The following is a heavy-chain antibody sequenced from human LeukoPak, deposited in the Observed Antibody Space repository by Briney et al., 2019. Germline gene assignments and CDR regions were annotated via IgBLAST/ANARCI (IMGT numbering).Heavy chain of an antibody. D-gene: IGHD2-2*01. CDR1: GFTFSSYG. CDR2: IRYDGSNK. J-gene: IGHJ6*03. Sequence: GGSLRLSCAASGFTFSSYGMHWVRQAPGKGLEWVAFIRYDGSNKYYADSVKGRFTISRDNSKNTVYLQMNSLRAEDTAVYYCAKGGGYCSSTSCSRNYYYYYYMDVWGKGTTVTVSS. CDR3: AKGGGYCSSTSCSRNYYYYYYMDV. V-gene: IGHV3-30*02.